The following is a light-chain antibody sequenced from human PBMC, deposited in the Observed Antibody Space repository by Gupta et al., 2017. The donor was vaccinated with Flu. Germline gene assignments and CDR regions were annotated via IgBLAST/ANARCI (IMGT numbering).Light chain of an antibody. V-gene: IGLV2-14*01. CDR3: SSYTSSSTLDVV. CDR1: VCGYNV. CDR2: EVS. Sequence: VCGYNVVLWYQQHTVKGPKIMVYEVSIRPSEVVNRFSGSKSGNTASLTISGLQAEDEADYYCSSYTSSSTLDVVFGGGTKLTVL. J-gene: IGLJ2*01.